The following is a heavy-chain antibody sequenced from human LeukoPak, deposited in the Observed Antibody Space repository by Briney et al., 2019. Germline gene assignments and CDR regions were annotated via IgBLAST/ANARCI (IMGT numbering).Heavy chain of an antibody. V-gene: IGHV4-34*01. D-gene: IGHD2-15*01. J-gene: IGHJ4*02. CDR3: ARAPGAALD. CDR2: INHRGST. Sequence: SETMSLTCAVYGGSFSGYYWSWIRQPPGKGLEWIGEINHRGSTNYNPSLKSRVTVSLDTSKNQFSLKLSSVTAADTAVYYCARAPGAALDWGQGTLVTVSS. CDR1: GGSFSGYY.